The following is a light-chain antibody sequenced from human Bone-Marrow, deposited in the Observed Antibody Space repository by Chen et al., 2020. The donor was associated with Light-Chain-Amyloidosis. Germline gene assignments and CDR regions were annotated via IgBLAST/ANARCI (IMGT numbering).Light chain of an antibody. Sequence: QSALTQPASVSGPPGQSLPLSCTGTSSDVGGDNHVSWYQHHPDKAPKLMIYEVTNRPSWVPDRFSGSKSDNTASLTISGLQTEDEADYFCSSYTITNTLVFGSGTRVTVL. CDR3: SSYTITNTLV. J-gene: IGLJ1*01. CDR1: SSDVGGDNH. V-gene: IGLV2-14*01. CDR2: EVT.